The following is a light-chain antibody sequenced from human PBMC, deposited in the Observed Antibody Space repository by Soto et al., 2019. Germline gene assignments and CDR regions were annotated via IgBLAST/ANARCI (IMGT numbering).Light chain of an antibody. CDR1: SGSVSTSYY. CDR3: VLYMGSGIWV. CDR2: STN. V-gene: IGLV8-61*01. J-gene: IGLJ3*02. Sequence: QTVVTQEPSVSVSPGRTVTLTCGLSSGSVSTSYYPSWYQQTPGQAPRTLIYSTNTRSSGVPDRFSGSILGNKAALTITGAQADDDSDYYCVLYMGSGIWVFGGGTKVTVL.